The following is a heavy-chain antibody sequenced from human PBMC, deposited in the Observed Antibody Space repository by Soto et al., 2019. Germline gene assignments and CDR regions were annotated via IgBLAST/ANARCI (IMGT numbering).Heavy chain of an antibody. CDR2: VSPNGQGI. Sequence: GGSLRLSCAASGFTLSYYGMSWVGQAPGKGLEWVSAVSPNGQGIYYADSVRGRFTISRDISKNTVFLHMDSLRAEDTAVYYCPEDREYPRDYFQSWGQGTRVSVSS. D-gene: IGHD6-6*01. CDR3: PEDREYPRDYFQS. J-gene: IGHJ4*02. CDR1: GFTLSYYG. V-gene: IGHV3-23*01.